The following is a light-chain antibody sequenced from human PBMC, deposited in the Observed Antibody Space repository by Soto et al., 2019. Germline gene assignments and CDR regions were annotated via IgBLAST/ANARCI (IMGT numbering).Light chain of an antibody. CDR3: SPYAGSNGV. CDR1: SSDVGGYNY. CDR2: EVS. J-gene: IGLJ1*01. V-gene: IGLV2-8*01. Sequence: QSVLTQPPSASGSPGQSVTISCTGTSSDVGGYNYVSWYQQHPGKAPKLMIYEVSKRPSGVPDRFSGSKSGNTASLTVSGLQAEDEADYYCSPYAGSNGVFGTGTKLTVL.